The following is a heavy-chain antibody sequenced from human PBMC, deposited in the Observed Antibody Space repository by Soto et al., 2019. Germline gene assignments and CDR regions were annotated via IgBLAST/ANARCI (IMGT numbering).Heavy chain of an antibody. D-gene: IGHD3-3*01. CDR3: ARGKPPPHYDFWSGYYTHYAFDI. CDR2: INHSGST. V-gene: IGHV4-34*01. J-gene: IGHJ3*02. Sequence: SETLSLTCAVYGGSFSGYYWSWIRQPPGKGLEWIGEINHSGSTNYNPSLKSRVTISVDTSKNQFSLKLSSVTAADTAVYYCARGKPPPHYDFWSGYYTHYAFDIWGQGTMVTVSS. CDR1: GGSFSGYY.